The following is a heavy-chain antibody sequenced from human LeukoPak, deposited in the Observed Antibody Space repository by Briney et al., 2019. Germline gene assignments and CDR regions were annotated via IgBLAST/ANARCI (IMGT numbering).Heavy chain of an antibody. J-gene: IGHJ4*02. CDR1: GGSIIRDIYY. D-gene: IGHD6-19*01. CDR3: ASPLRYSSLWVPLDS. V-gene: IGHV4-39*01. Sequence: SETLSLTCIVSGGSIIRDIYYWGCIRQPPGKGLEWTRTSNYSSTNYDNPSHKSRATTSDTTPKTQFSLSLSPVAAETTGGYYGASPLRYSSLWVPLDSWGQGTLVTVSS. CDR2: SNYSSTN.